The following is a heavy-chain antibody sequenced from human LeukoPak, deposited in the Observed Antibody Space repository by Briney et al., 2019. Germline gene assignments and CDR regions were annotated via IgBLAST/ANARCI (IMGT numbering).Heavy chain of an antibody. J-gene: IGHJ4*02. CDR2: IIPIFGTS. V-gene: IGHV1-69*01. Sequence: SVKVSCKASGGTFSSYAISWVRQAPGQGLEWMGGIIPIFGTSNYAQKFQGRVTITADESTSTAYMELSSLRSEDTAVYYCARGGLYYDILTGPLDYWGQGTLVTVSS. D-gene: IGHD3-9*01. CDR3: ARGGLYYDILTGPLDY. CDR1: GGTFSSYA.